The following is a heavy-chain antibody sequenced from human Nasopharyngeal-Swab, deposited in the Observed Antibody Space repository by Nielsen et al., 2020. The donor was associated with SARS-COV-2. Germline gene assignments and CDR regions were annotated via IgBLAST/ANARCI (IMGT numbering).Heavy chain of an antibody. D-gene: IGHD2-2*01. V-gene: IGHV4-59*13. CDR1: GGSISSYY. Sequence: SETLSLTCTVSGGSISSYYWSWIRQPPGKGLEWIGYIYYSGSTNYNPSLKSRVTILVDTSKNQFSLKLSSVTAADTAVYYCARGTPYCSSTSCYSWFDPWGQGTLVTVSS. CDR2: IYYSGST. CDR3: ARGTPYCSSTSCYSWFDP. J-gene: IGHJ5*02.